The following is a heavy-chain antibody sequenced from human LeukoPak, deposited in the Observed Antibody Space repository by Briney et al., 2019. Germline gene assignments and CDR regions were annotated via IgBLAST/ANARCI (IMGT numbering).Heavy chain of an antibody. Sequence: GGSLRLSCAVSGFTVSSNSMSWVRQAPGKGLECVSVIYSGGTTYYADSVKGRFTISKDNSKNTLYLQMNSLRAEDTAVYYCARSEYIAAVYFDYWGQGTLVTVSS. CDR3: ARSEYIAAVYFDY. V-gene: IGHV3-53*01. CDR1: GFTVSSNS. CDR2: IYSGGTT. D-gene: IGHD6-13*01. J-gene: IGHJ4*02.